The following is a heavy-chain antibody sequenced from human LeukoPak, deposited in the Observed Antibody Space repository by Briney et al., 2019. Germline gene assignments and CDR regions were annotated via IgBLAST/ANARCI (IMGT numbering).Heavy chain of an antibody. J-gene: IGHJ3*02. Sequence: SETLSLTCTVSGGSISSYYWSWIRQPPGKGLERIGYIYYSGSTNYNPSLKSRVTISVDTSENQFSLKLSSVTAADTAVYYCARAMRRRPDAFDIWGQGTMVTVSS. CDR1: GGSISSYY. CDR3: ARAMRRRPDAFDI. CDR2: IYYSGST. V-gene: IGHV4-59*01.